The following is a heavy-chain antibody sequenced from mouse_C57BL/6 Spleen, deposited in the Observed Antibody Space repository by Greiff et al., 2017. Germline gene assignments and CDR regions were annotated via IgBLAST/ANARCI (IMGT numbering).Heavy chain of an antibody. CDR1: GFTFSSYA. D-gene: IGHD3-2*02. Sequence: EVKLVESGGGLVKPGGSLKLSCAASGFTFSSYAMSWVRQTPEKRLEWVATISDGGSYTYYPDNVKGRFTISRDNAKNNLYLQMSHLKSEDTAMYYCAREGQLRAYYFDYWGQGTTLTVSS. J-gene: IGHJ2*01. CDR3: AREGQLRAYYFDY. CDR2: ISDGGSYT. V-gene: IGHV5-4*01.